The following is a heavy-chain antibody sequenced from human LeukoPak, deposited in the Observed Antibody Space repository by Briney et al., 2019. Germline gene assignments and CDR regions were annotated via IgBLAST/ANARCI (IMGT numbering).Heavy chain of an antibody. CDR2: ISIYNGNT. J-gene: IGHJ4*02. Sequence: ASVNVSFKASGYTFTSYGITWVRRAPGQGLEWMGWISIYNGNTNYVQKLQGRVTMTTDTSTSTAYMELRSLRFDDTAVYYCARAVVYDNVWGSYPTDYWGQGSLVTVSS. D-gene: IGHD3-16*01. CDR1: GYTFTSYG. CDR3: ARAVVYDNVWGSYPTDY. V-gene: IGHV1-18*01.